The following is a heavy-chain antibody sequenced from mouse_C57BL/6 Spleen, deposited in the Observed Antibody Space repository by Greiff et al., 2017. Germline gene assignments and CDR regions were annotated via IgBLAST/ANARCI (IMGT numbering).Heavy chain of an antibody. CDR2: IRSKSNNYAT. V-gene: IGHV10-1*01. Sequence: EVKLVESGGGLVQPKGSLKLSCAASGFSFNTYAMNWVRQAPGKGLEWVARIRSKSNNYATYYADSVKDRFTISRDDSESMLYLQMNNLKTEDTAMYYCVRHSTARRDAMDYWGQGTSVTVSS. CDR1: GFSFNTYA. J-gene: IGHJ4*01. D-gene: IGHD1-2*01. CDR3: VRHSTARRDAMDY.